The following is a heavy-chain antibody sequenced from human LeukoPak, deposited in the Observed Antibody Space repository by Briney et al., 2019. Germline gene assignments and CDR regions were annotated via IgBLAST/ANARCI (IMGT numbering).Heavy chain of an antibody. CDR2: IYSSGST. CDR3: ARVLSGGGYYYNYMDV. D-gene: IGHD2-15*01. J-gene: IGHJ6*03. CDR1: GGSISSYY. Sequence: SETLSLTCTVSGGSISSYYWIWIRQPAGKGLEWIGRIYSSGSTDYIPSLKSRVTMSIDTSKNQFSLKLSSVTAADTAVYYCARVLSGGGYYYNYMDVWGKGTTVTVSS. V-gene: IGHV4-4*07.